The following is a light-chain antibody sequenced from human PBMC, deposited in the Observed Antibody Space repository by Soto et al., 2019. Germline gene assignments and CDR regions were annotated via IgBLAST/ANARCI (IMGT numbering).Light chain of an antibody. CDR1: GSNIGSNY. CDR3: TSFTSTSSLYV. J-gene: IGLJ1*01. V-gene: IGLV2-14*01. CDR2: EVT. Sequence: QSVLTQPPSVSAAPGQKVTISCSGSGSNIGSNYVSWYQQVPGTAPKLMIYEVTIRPSGISNRFSGSKSGNTASLTISGLQAEDEADYFCTSFTSTSSLYVFGTGTKLTVL.